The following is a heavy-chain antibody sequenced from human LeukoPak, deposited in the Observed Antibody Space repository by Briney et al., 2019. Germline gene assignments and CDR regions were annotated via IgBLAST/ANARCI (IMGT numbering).Heavy chain of an antibody. Sequence: GGSLRLSCAASGLPFSSYAMSGVRRAPGKGREWVSAFSGSGGSKYYADSVKARSPIPRDISKNTWYLQITTLRAEDTAVYYCANVGARPYYYYMDVWGKGTTVTVSS. CDR3: ANVGARPYYYYMDV. CDR1: GLPFSSYA. D-gene: IGHD6-6*01. V-gene: IGHV3-23*01. J-gene: IGHJ6*03. CDR2: FSGSGGSK.